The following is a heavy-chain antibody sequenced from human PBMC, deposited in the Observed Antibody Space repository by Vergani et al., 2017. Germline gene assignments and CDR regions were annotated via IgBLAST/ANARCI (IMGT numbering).Heavy chain of an antibody. V-gene: IGHV3-48*04. J-gene: IGHJ6*03. Sequence: EVQLVESGGGLVQPGGSLRLSCAASGFTFSSYSMNWVRQAPGKGLEWVSYISSSSSTIYYADSVKGRFTISRDNAKNSLYLQMNSLRAEDTAVYYCARVFASSYYYMDVWGKGATVTVSS. CDR3: ARVFASSYYYMDV. CDR2: ISSSSSTI. D-gene: IGHD6-13*01. CDR1: GFTFSSYS.